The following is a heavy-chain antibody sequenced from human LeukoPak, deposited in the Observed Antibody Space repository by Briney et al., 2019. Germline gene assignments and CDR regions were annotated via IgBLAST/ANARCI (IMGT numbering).Heavy chain of an antibody. J-gene: IGHJ6*04. CDR2: ISDSGGSI. D-gene: IGHD3-10*02. CDR1: GFTLSSYA. Sequence: GGSLRLSCAASGFTLSSYAMSWVRQAPGKVLEWVSAISDSGGSIYYADSVKGRFTISRDNAKNSLYLQMNSLRAEDTAIYYCAELGITMIGGVWGKGTTVTISS. V-gene: IGHV3-23*01. CDR3: AELGITMIGGV.